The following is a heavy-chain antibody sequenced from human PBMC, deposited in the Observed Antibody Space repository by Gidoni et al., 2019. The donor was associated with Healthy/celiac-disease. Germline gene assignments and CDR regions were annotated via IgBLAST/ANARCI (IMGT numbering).Heavy chain of an antibody. D-gene: IGHD4-4*01. Sequence: QLQLQESGPGLVKPSETLSLTCTVSGGSISSSSYYWGWIRQPPGKGLEWIGSIYYSGSTYYNPSLKSRVTISVDTSKNQFSLKLSSVTAADTAVYYCARGTALTVGAFDIWGQGTMVTVSS. V-gene: IGHV4-39*07. CDR2: IYYSGST. CDR1: GGSISSSSYY. CDR3: ARGTALTVGAFDI. J-gene: IGHJ3*02.